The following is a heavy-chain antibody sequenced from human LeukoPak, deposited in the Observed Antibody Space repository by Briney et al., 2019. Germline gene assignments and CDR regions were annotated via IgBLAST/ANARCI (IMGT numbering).Heavy chain of an antibody. D-gene: IGHD3-22*01. CDR1: GFTFSSYV. CDR3: ARDGFGDSSGYGDY. CDR2: ISYDGSNK. J-gene: IGHJ4*02. Sequence: GGSLRLSCAVSGFTFSSYVIHWVRQAPGKGLEWVAVISYDGSNKYYADSVKGRFTISRDNSKNTLYLQMNSLRAEDTAVYYCARDGFGDSSGYGDYWGQGTLVTVSS. V-gene: IGHV3-30*04.